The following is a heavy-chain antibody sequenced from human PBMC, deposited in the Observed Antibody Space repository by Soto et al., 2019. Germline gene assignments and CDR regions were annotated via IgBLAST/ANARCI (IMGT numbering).Heavy chain of an antibody. J-gene: IGHJ4*02. CDR3: ARAGNPDGDYVPLDY. CDR1: GFTVSSNY. Sequence: GGSLRLSCAASGFTVSSNYMSWVRQAPGKGLEWVSVIYSGGSKYYADSVKGRFTNSRDNYKNTLYLQMNSLRAEDTAVYYCARAGNPDGDYVPLDYWGQGTLVTVSS. V-gene: IGHV3-66*01. D-gene: IGHD4-17*01. CDR2: IYSGGSK.